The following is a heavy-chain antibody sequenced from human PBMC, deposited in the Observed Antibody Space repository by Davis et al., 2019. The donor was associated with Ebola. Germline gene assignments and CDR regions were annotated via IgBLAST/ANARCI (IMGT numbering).Heavy chain of an antibody. V-gene: IGHV4-34*01. CDR3: ARGNYDSSGYYYVSYFDY. CDR1: GGSFSGYY. Sequence: PSETLSLTCAVYGGSFSGYYWSWIRQPPGKGLEWIGEINHSGSTNYNPSLKSRVTISVDTSKNQFSLKLSSVTAADTAVYYCARGNYDSSGYYYVSYFDYWGQGTLVTVSS. J-gene: IGHJ4*02. CDR2: INHSGST. D-gene: IGHD3-22*01.